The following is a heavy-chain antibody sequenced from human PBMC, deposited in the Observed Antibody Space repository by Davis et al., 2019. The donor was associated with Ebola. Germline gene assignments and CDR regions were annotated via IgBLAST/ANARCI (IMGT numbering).Heavy chain of an antibody. CDR2: ISSDGTET. V-gene: IGHV3-30*03. Sequence: PGGSLRLSCAASASTFSPIIIHLVRQAPGQGLNWLAVISSDGTETNYTDSVKGRFTVSRDNSKNTMYLEVKSLRGDDTAVYYCATAPLWGQGTLVTVSS. J-gene: IGHJ1*01. CDR1: ASTFSPII. CDR3: ATAPL.